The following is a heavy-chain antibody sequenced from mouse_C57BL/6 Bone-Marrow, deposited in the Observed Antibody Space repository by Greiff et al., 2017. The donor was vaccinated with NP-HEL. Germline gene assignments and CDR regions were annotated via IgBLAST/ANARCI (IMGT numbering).Heavy chain of an antibody. J-gene: IGHJ2*01. D-gene: IGHD3-1*01. CDR1: GYTFTSYW. V-gene: IGHV1-52*01. CDR3: ARSGSLGR. CDR2: IDPSDSET. Sequence: VKLQQPGAELVRPGSSVKLSCKASGYTFTSYWMHWVKQRPIQGLEWIGNIDPSDSETHYNQKFKDKATLTVDKSSSTAYMQLSSLTSEDSAVYYCARSGSLGRWGQGTTLTVSS.